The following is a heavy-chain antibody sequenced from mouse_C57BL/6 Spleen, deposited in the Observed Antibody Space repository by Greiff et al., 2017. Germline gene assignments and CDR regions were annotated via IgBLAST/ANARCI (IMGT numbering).Heavy chain of an antibody. Sequence: EVKLVESEGGLVQPGSSMKLSCTASGFTFSDYYMAWVRQVPEKGLEWVANINYDGSSTYYLDSLKSRFIISRDNAKNILYLQMSSLKSEDTATYYCARHDYVGTWFAYWGQGTLVTVSA. CDR1: GFTFSDYY. CDR2: INYDGSST. J-gene: IGHJ3*01. V-gene: IGHV5-16*01. CDR3: ARHDYVGTWFAY. D-gene: IGHD2-4*01.